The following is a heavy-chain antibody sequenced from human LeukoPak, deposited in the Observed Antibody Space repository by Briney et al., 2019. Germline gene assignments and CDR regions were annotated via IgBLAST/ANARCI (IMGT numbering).Heavy chain of an antibody. CDR2: ISGSSIYI. D-gene: IGHD5-18*01. Sequence: GGSLRLSCATSGFTFSAYSMNWVRQAPGKGLEWVSSISGSSIYINYADSVKGRFTISRDNAKNSLYLQMNSLRAEDTAVYYCARVGTGYSYGFTDYYYYMDVRGKGTTVTISS. CDR1: GFTFSAYS. J-gene: IGHJ6*03. CDR3: ARVGTGYSYGFTDYYYYMDV. V-gene: IGHV3-21*01.